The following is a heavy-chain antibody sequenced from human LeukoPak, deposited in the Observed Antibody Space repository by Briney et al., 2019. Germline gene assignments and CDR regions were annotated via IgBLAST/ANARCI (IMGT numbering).Heavy chain of an antibody. CDR1: GYSFTTYG. CDR2: ISTYNGNT. Sequence: ASVKVSCKASGYSFTTYGISWVRQAPGQGLEWMGWISTYNGNTNYAQKLQDRVTMTTDTSTSTAYMELRSLRYDDTAVYYCARDSGYGDYVGNPWGQGTLVTVSS. CDR3: ARDSGYGDYVGNP. D-gene: IGHD4-17*01. J-gene: IGHJ5*02. V-gene: IGHV1-18*01.